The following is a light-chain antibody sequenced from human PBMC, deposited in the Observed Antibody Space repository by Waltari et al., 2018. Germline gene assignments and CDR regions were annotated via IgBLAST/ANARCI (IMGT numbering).Light chain of an antibody. V-gene: IGKV3-20*01. CDR1: QTVSTIA. J-gene: IGKJ4*01. Sequence: EIVLTQSPGTLSLSPGDRPTLYCRASQTVSTIALSWYQQKPGQAPRVLIYSTYNRATGIPDRVSGSGSGTDFTLTINRLAPEDFAMYYCQQYDGIVVTFGGGTKVEI. CDR2: STY. CDR3: QQYDGIVVT.